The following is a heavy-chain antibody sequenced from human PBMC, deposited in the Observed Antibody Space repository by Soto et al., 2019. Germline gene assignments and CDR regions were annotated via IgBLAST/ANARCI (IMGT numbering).Heavy chain of an antibody. Sequence: SVKVSCKASGGTFSSYAISWVRQAPGQGLEWMGGIIPIFGTANYAQKFQGRVTITADESTRTAYMELSSLRSEDTAVYYCARGYWDKAMAQHLYYGMDVWAQGTTVPVS. CDR2: IIPIFGTA. CDR1: GGTFSSYA. CDR3: ARGYWDKAMAQHLYYGMDV. J-gene: IGHJ6*02. D-gene: IGHD5-18*01. V-gene: IGHV1-69*13.